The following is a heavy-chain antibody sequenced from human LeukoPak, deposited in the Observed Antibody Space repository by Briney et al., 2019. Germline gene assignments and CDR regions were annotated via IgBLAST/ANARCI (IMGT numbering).Heavy chain of an antibody. Sequence: GGSLRLSCAASGFTFSSSALHWVRQAPGRGLEWVSYISGSGASTYYADSVKGRFTISRDNSKNTLYLQMNSLRAEDTAVYYCARDRAANVDTAMGTLDYWGQGTLVTVSS. D-gene: IGHD5-18*01. J-gene: IGHJ4*02. CDR1: GFTFSSSA. CDR3: ARDRAANVDTAMGTLDY. V-gene: IGHV3-23*01. CDR2: ISGSGAST.